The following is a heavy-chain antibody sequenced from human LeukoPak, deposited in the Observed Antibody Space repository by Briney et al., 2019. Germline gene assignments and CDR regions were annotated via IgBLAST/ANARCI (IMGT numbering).Heavy chain of an antibody. D-gene: IGHD3-22*01. J-gene: IGHJ6*02. CDR3: ARDMYYYNSSAFYHYYYGMDV. CDR2: ISYDGSNK. Sequence: PGRSLRLSCAASGFTFSSYAMHWVRQAPGKGLEWVAVISYDGSNKYYADSVKGRFTISRDNAKNTLYLQMNSLRAEDTAVYYCARDMYYYNSSAFYHYYYGMDVWGQGTTVTVSS. V-gene: IGHV3-30-3*01. CDR1: GFTFSSYA.